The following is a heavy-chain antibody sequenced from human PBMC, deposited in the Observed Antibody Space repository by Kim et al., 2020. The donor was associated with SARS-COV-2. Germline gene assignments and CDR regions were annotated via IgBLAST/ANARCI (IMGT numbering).Heavy chain of an antibody. V-gene: IGHV1-3*01. J-gene: IGHJ6*02. CDR3: ARGAFLTGYNPSYYYGMDV. CDR1: GYTFTSYA. D-gene: IGHD3-9*01. Sequence: ASVKVSCKASGYTFTSYAMHWVRQAPGQRLEWMGWINAGNGNTKYSQKFQGRVTITRDTSASTAYMELSSLRSEDTAVYYCARGAFLTGYNPSYYYGMDVWGQGTTVTVSS. CDR2: INAGNGNT.